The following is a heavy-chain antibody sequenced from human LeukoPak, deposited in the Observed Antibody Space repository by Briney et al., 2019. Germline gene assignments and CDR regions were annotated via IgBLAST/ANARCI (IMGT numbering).Heavy chain of an antibody. CDR2: INPNSGGT. CDR1: GYTFTSYD. Sequence: ASVKVSCKASGYTFTSYDINWVRQAPGQGLEWMGWINPNSGGTNYAQKFQGRVTMTRDTSISTAYMELSRLRSDDTAVYYCARDTSGWFDPWGQGTLVTVSS. J-gene: IGHJ5*02. V-gene: IGHV1-2*02. CDR3: ARDTSGWFDP.